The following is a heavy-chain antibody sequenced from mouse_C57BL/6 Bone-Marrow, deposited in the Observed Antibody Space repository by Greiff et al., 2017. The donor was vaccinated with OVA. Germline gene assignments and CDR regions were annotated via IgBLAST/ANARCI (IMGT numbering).Heavy chain of an antibody. D-gene: IGHD4-1*01. Sequence: QVQLQQPGAELVRPGSSVKLSCKASGYTFTSYWMDWVKQRPGQGLEWIGNIYPSDSETHYNQKFKDKATLTVDKSSSTAYMQLSSLTSEDSAVYYCERGGRKLGRYFDVGGTGTTVTVSS. V-gene: IGHV1-61*01. CDR2: IYPSDSET. CDR1: GYTFTSYW. J-gene: IGHJ1*03. CDR3: ERGGRKLGRYFDV.